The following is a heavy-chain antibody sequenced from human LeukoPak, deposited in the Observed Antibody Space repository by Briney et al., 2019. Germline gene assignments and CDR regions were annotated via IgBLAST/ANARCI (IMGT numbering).Heavy chain of an antibody. Sequence: SVKVSCKASGYTFTGYYMHWVRQAPGQGLEWMGRIIPILGIANYAQKFQGRVTITADKSTSTAYMELNSLRSEDTAVYYCARDQGRAAKQLEYAFDIWGQGTMVTVSS. CDR2: IIPILGIA. CDR3: ARDQGRAAKQLEYAFDI. D-gene: IGHD6-6*01. V-gene: IGHV1-69*04. J-gene: IGHJ3*02. CDR1: GYTFTGYY.